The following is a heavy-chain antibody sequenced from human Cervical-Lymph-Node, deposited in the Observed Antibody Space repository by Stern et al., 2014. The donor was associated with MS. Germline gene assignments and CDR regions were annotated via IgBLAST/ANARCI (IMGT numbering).Heavy chain of an antibody. V-gene: IGHV5-51*01. Sequence: EVPLEESGPEVKRPGESLKVSCQASGYTFTSYWIGWVRQMPGKGLEWIAIIFPGGSDIRYSPSFQGPVTISADKSSSTAYLQWNNLKASDTAIYYCARQRYFDYWGQGTLVTVSS. J-gene: IGHJ4*02. CDR3: ARQRYFDY. CDR1: GYTFTSYW. CDR2: IFPGGSDI.